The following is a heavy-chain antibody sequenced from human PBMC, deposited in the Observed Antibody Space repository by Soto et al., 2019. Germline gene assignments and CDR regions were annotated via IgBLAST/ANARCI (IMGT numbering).Heavy chain of an antibody. CDR2: IIPILGIA. CDR1: GGTFSSYT. CDR3: ATNTAMVLSRYDY. Sequence: QVQLVQSGAEVKKPGSSVKVSCKASGGTFSSYTISWVRQAPGQGLEWMGRIIPILGIANYAQKFQGRVTITADKSMSTAYMELSSLRSEDTAVYYCATNTAMVLSRYDYWGQGTLVTVSS. J-gene: IGHJ4*02. D-gene: IGHD5-18*01. V-gene: IGHV1-69*02.